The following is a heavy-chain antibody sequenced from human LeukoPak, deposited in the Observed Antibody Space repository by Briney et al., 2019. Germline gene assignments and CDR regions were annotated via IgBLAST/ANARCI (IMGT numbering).Heavy chain of an antibody. CDR3: AREGAYYYDSRSVWFDP. CDR1: GYTFTGYY. J-gene: IGHJ5*02. D-gene: IGHD3-22*01. Sequence: GASVKVSCKASGYTFTGYYMHWLRQAPGQGLEWMGWINPNSGGTNYAQKFQGRVTMTRGTSISTAYMELSRLRSDDTAVYYCAREGAYYYDSRSVWFDPWGQGTLVTVSS. CDR2: INPNSGGT. V-gene: IGHV1-2*02.